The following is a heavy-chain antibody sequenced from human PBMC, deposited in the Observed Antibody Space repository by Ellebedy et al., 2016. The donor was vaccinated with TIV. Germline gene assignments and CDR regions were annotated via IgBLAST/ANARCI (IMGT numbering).Heavy chain of an antibody. CDR2: IYYSGST. CDR3: ARLKATNSPFDI. D-gene: IGHD1-1*01. CDR1: GGSISDYY. Sequence: MPSETLSLTCTVSGGSISDYYWSWIRQPPGKGLEWIGSIYYSGSTYYNPSLKSRVTISVDTSKNQFSLKLSSVTAADTAVYYCARLKATNSPFDIWGQGTMVTVSS. V-gene: IGHV4-59*05. J-gene: IGHJ3*02.